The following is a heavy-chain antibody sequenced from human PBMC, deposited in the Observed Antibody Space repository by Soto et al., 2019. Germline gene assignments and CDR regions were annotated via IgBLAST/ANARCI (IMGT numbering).Heavy chain of an antibody. Sequence: EVQLLESGGGLVQPGGSLRLSCAASGFTFSSYAMSWVRQAPGKGLGWVSAISGSGGSTYYADSVKGRFTISRDNSKNTLYLQMNSLRAEDTAVYYCAKDPGRYCSGGSCYSQYYFDYWGQGTLVTVSS. J-gene: IGHJ4*02. CDR1: GFTFSSYA. D-gene: IGHD2-15*01. CDR3: AKDPGRYCSGGSCYSQYYFDY. CDR2: ISGSGGST. V-gene: IGHV3-23*01.